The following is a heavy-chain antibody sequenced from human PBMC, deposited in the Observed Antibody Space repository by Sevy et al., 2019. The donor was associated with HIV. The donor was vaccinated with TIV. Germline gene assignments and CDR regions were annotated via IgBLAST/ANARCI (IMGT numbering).Heavy chain of an antibody. CDR1: GGSISSYY. CDR2: IYYSGST. D-gene: IGHD3-16*02. Sequence: SETLSLTCTVSGGSISSYYWSWIRQPPGKGLEWIGYIYYSGSTDSNPSLKSRVTISVDTSKNQFSLKLSSVTAADTAVYYCASGGFYDYVCGTYRYLDHWGQGTLVTVSS. CDR3: ASGGFYDYVCGTYRYLDH. V-gene: IGHV4-59*01. J-gene: IGHJ4*02.